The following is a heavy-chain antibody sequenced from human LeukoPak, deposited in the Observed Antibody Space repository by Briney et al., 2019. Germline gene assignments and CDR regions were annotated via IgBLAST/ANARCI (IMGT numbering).Heavy chain of an antibody. CDR3: ARLGYSYGLYYFDY. D-gene: IGHD5-18*01. CDR1: GFTFTSSA. CDR2: IVVGSGNT. J-gene: IGHJ4*02. Sequence: ASVKVSCKASGFTFTSSAVQWVRQARGQRLEWIGWIVVGSGNTNYAQKFQERATITRDMSTTTAYMELRSLRSDDTAVYYCARLGYSYGLYYFDYWGQGTLVTVSS. V-gene: IGHV1-58*01.